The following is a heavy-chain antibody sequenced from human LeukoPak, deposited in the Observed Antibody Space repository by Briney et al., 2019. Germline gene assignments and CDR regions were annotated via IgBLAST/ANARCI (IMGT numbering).Heavy chain of an antibody. D-gene: IGHD6-19*01. J-gene: IGHJ4*02. CDR1: GGSFSGYY. Sequence: SETLSLTCAVYGGSFSGYYWSWIRQPPGKGLEWIGEINHSGSTNYNPSLKSRVTISVDTSKNQFSLKLSSVTAADTAVYYCARRRGYSSGWSDYWGQGTLVTVSS. CDR3: ARRRGYSSGWSDY. V-gene: IGHV4-34*01. CDR2: INHSGST.